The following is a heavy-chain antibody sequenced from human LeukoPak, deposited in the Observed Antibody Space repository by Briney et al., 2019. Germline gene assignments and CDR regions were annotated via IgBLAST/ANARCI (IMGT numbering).Heavy chain of an antibody. Sequence: GRSLRLSCAASGFTFSSYGMHWVRQAPGKGLEWVAVISYDGSNKYYADSVKGRFTISRDNSKNTLYLQMNSLRAEDTAVYYCAKGSGYGMDVWGKGPRSPSPQ. CDR3: AKGSGYGMDV. CDR2: ISYDGSNK. D-gene: IGHD7-27*01. CDR1: GFTFSSYG. J-gene: IGHJ6*01. V-gene: IGHV3-30*18.